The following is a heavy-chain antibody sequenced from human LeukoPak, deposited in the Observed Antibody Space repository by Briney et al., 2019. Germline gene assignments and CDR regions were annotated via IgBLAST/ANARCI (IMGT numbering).Heavy chain of an antibody. Sequence: SETLSLTCTVSGGSISSSSYYWGWIRQPPGKGLEWIGSIYYSGSTYYNPSLKSRVTISVDTSKNQFSLKLSSVTAADTAVYYCARETYYYDSSGYLGDHWGQGTLVTVSS. J-gene: IGHJ4*02. CDR1: GGSISSSSYY. D-gene: IGHD3-22*01. V-gene: IGHV4-39*01. CDR3: ARETYYYDSSGYLGDH. CDR2: IYYSGST.